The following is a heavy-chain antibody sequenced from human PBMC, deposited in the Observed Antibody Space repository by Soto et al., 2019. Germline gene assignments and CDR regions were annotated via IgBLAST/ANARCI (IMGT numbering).Heavy chain of an antibody. CDR1: GGSISSYY. D-gene: IGHD1-26*01. CDR2: IYYSGST. Sequence: SETLSRTCTVSGGSISSYYWSWIRQPPGKVLEWIGYIYYSGSTNYNPSLKSRVTISVDTSKNQFSLKLSSVTAADTAVYYCARDGAGGTLDYWGQVNLVTVSS. V-gene: IGHV4-59*01. CDR3: ARDGAGGTLDY. J-gene: IGHJ4*02.